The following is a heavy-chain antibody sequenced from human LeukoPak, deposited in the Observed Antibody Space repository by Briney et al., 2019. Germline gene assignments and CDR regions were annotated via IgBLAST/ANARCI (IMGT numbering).Heavy chain of an antibody. D-gene: IGHD1-26*01. CDR2: ISGNGNA. CDR3: AKRGAEVGTTVAPGDY. Sequence: GGSLRLSCAASGFTLSSYAMNWVRQAPGKGLEWVSAISGNGNAYYADSVKGRFTISRDNSKNTLYLQMNSLRAEDTAVYYCAKRGAEVGTTVAPGDYWGQGTLLTVSS. CDR1: GFTLSSYA. J-gene: IGHJ4*02. V-gene: IGHV3-23*01.